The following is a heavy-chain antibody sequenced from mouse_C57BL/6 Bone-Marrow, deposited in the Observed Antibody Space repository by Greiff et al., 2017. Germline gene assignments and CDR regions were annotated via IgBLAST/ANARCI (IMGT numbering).Heavy chain of an antibody. D-gene: IGHD3-2*02. V-gene: IGHV1-80*01. CDR1: GYAFSSYW. Sequence: QVQLQQSGAELVKPGASVKISCKASGYAFSSYWMNWVKQRPGKGLEWIGQIYPGDGDTNYNGKFKGKATLTADKSSSTAYMQLSSLTSEDSAVYFCARSSSGSLYIDYWGQGTTLTVSS. CDR3: ARSSSGSLYIDY. J-gene: IGHJ2*01. CDR2: IYPGDGDT.